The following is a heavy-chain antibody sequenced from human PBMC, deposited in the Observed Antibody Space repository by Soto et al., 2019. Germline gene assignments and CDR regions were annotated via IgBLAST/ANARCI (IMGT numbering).Heavy chain of an antibody. J-gene: IGHJ4*02. D-gene: IGHD6-13*01. V-gene: IGHV3-30-3*01. CDR3: ARAIAAAGTFARDSCNLGY. CDR2: ISYDGSNK. Sequence: QVQLVESGGGVVQPGMSLRLSCAASGFTFSSYALHWVRPAPGKGLEWVADISYDGSNKYYADSVKGRFTISRDNYKNTLYLQMTSLSAEDTAVYYCARAIAAAGTFARDSCNLGYWGQGTLVTVSS. CDR1: GFTFSSYA.